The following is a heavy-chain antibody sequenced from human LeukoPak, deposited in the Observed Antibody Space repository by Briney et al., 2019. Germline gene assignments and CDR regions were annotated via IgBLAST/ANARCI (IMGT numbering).Heavy chain of an antibody. J-gene: IGHJ3*02. D-gene: IGHD5-12*01. V-gene: IGHV1-69*04. CDR3: ARLNSGYGAFDI. CDR1: GGTFSSYA. Sequence: ASVKVSCKASGGTFSSYAISWVRQAPGQGLEWMGRIIPILGIANYAQKFQGRVTITADKSTRTAYMELSSLRSEDTAVYYCARLNSGYGAFDIWGQGTMVTVSS. CDR2: IIPILGIA.